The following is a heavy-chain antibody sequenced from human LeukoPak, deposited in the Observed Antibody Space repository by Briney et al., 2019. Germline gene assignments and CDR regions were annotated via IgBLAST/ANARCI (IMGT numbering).Heavy chain of an antibody. D-gene: IGHD7-27*01. CDR2: ISSSSSTI. Sequence: GGSLRLSCAASGSTFSSTSMNWVRQAPGKGLEWVTYISSSSSTIFYADSVKGRFTISRDNAKNSLYLEMNSLRAEDTAVYYCARKTGGSLDIWGQGTMVTVSS. J-gene: IGHJ3*02. CDR1: GSTFSSTS. CDR3: ARKTGGSLDI. V-gene: IGHV3-48*01.